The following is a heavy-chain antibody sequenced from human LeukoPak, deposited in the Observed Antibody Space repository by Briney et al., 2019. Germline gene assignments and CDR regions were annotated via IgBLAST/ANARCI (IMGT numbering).Heavy chain of an antibody. V-gene: IGHV4-59*01. CDR2: MYYTGKT. D-gene: IGHD3-22*01. CDR1: GGSISSYF. J-gene: IGHJ4*02. CDR3: ARDRYYYDSSGQRYFDY. Sequence: SETLSLTCTVSGGSISSYFWSWVRQPPGKGLEWIGYMYYTGKTNYSPSLKSRVTISVDTSKNQFSLKLSSVTAADTAVYYCARDRYYYDSSGQRYFDYWGQGTLVTVSS.